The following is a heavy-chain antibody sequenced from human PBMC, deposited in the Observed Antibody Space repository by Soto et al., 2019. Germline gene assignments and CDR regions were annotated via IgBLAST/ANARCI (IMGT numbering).Heavy chain of an antibody. CDR3: ATESGSTYGYFDH. J-gene: IGHJ4*02. Sequence: SETLSLTCTVSGGSVTSDEDYWTWIRQSPGKGLEWIGYISNSGSTGYNPSLKTRLSMSVDRSKNQFTLRLTSVTAADTAVYFCATESGSTYGYFDHWGQGAQVTVS. CDR2: ISNSGST. D-gene: IGHD5-18*01. V-gene: IGHV4-30-4*01. CDR1: GGSVTSDEDY.